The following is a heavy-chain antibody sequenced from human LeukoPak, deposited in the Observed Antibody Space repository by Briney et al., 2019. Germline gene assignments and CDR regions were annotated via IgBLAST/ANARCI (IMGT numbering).Heavy chain of an antibody. CDR2: LHYSGST. J-gene: IGHJ4*02. Sequence: ASETLSLTCSVSGGSISSGAYYWGWIRQPPGKGLEWIGSLHYSGSTYYNPSLKSRVAISVDKSENHISLKLTSVTAADTAVYYCAREGGPYRPLDYSGQGTLVTVAS. V-gene: IGHV4-39*07. CDR3: AREGGPYRPLDY. CDR1: GGSISSGAYY.